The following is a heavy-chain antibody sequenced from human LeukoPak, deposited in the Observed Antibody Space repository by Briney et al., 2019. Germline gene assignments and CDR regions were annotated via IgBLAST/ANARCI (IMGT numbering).Heavy chain of an antibody. CDR3: ARRTGYLNYYYYYYMDV. Sequence: SSETLSLTCTVSGGSISSHYWSWIRQPPGKGLEWIGYVYYSGSTNYNPSLKSRVTISVDTSRNQFSLKLSSVTAAGSAVYYCARRTGYLNYYYYYYMDVWGNGTTVTVSS. J-gene: IGHJ6*03. D-gene: IGHD3/OR15-3a*01. V-gene: IGHV4-59*11. CDR1: GGSISSHY. CDR2: VYYSGST.